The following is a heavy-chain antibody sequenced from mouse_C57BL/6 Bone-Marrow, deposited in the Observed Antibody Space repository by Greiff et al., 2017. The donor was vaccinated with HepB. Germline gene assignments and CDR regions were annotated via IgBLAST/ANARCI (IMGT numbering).Heavy chain of an antibody. CDR2: IHPNSGST. J-gene: IGHJ3*01. CDR1: GYTFTSYW. V-gene: IGHV1-64*01. CDR3: ARLGAY. Sequence: QVQLQQPGAELVKPGASVKLSCKASGYTFTSYWMHWVKQRPGQGLEWIGMIHPNSGSTNYNEKLKSKATLTVDKSSSTAYMQLSSLTSEDSAVYYCARLGAYWGQGTLVTVSA.